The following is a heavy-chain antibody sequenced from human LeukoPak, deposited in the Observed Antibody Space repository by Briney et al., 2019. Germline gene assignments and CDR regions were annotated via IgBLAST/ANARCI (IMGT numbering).Heavy chain of an antibody. D-gene: IGHD5-12*01. Sequence: QPGGSLRLSCAASGFTFSSYAMSWVRQAPGKGLEWVSAISGSGGSTYYADSVKGRFTISRDNVKNSLYLQMNSLRVEDTAVYYCARARGGYDLDYWGQGTLVTVSS. J-gene: IGHJ4*02. V-gene: IGHV3-23*01. CDR3: ARARGGYDLDY. CDR1: GFTFSSYA. CDR2: ISGSGGST.